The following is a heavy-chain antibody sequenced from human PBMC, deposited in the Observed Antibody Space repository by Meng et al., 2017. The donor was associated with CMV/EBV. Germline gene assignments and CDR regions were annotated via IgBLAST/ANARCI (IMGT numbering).Heavy chain of an antibody. J-gene: IGHJ6*02. Sequence: GESLKISYAASGFTFSSYSMNWVRQAPGKGLEWVSSISSSSSYIYYADSVKGRFTISRDNAKNSLYLQMNSLRAEDTALYYCARDQSGSYYDFWSGYYTEKYYYGMDVWGQGTTVTVSS. CDR1: GFTFSSYS. CDR2: ISSSSSYI. CDR3: ARDQSGSYYDFWSGYYTEKYYYGMDV. V-gene: IGHV3-21*04. D-gene: IGHD3-3*01.